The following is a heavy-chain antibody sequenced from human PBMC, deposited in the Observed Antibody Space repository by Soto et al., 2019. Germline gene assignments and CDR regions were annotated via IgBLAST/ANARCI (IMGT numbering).Heavy chain of an antibody. V-gene: IGHV3-30*18. D-gene: IGHD3-10*01. CDR2: IIYDGSTK. CDR1: GFTFSSYG. Sequence: QVQLVESGGGVVQPGRSLRLSCAASGFTFSSYGMHWVRQAPGKGLEWVAVIIYDGSTKYYADSVKGRFTISRDNSRRTLYLQMNSQRAEDTAVYYCAKDRMGAGVRGYFDYWGQGTLVTVAS. CDR3: AKDRMGAGVRGYFDY. J-gene: IGHJ4*02.